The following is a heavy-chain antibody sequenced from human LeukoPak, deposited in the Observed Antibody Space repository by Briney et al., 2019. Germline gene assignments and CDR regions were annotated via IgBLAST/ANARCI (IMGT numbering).Heavy chain of an antibody. CDR2: ISGGGDKA. V-gene: IGHV3-23*01. J-gene: IGHJ3*01. CDR3: VKDLALAGTGGGFDV. D-gene: IGHD6-19*01. CDR1: GFTFTTYA. Sequence: QSGGSLRLSCTASGFTFTTYAINWVRQAPGKGLEWVSGISGGGDKAFYADSVNGRFTISRDNSKSSVSLQMSSLRPDDAALYYCVKDLALAGTGGGFDVWGQGTRVAVSS.